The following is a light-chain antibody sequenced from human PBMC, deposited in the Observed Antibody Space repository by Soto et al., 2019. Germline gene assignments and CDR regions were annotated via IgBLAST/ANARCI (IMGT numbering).Light chain of an antibody. CDR3: RLHYVDEVV. CDR2: STS. Sequence: QTVVTQEPSLTVSPGGTVTLTCASSTGAVTSGHYPNWFQQKPGQPPRAVIYSTSSRHSWTPARFSGSLLGGKAALTLSGVQHEAEAEYFCRLHYVDEVVFGGGTKLTVL. CDR1: TGAVTSGHY. J-gene: IGLJ3*02. V-gene: IGLV7-43*01.